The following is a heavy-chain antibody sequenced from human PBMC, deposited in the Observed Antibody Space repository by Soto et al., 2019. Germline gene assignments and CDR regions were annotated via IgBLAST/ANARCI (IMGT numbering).Heavy chain of an antibody. CDR2: INPGSGVT. CDR3: ARVAGHKNARFDT. Sequence: ASVKVSCKASGYSFTKYHMHWVRQAPGQGLEWMGWINPGSGVTNQAQKFQGRVTMTRDTSITTTYMELNSLTSDDTAVYYCARVAGHKNARFDTWGQGALVTVYS. J-gene: IGHJ4*02. D-gene: IGHD1-1*01. V-gene: IGHV1-2*02. CDR1: GYSFTKYH.